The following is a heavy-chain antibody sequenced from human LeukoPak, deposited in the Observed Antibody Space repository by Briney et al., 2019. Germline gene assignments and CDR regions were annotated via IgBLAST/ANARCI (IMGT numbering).Heavy chain of an antibody. V-gene: IGHV3-43*02. J-gene: IGHJ4*02. Sequence: GGSLRLSCAASVFTFDDYAMHWVRQAPGKGLEWVSLISGDGGSTYYADSVKDRFTISRDNSKNSLYLQMNSLRTEDTALYYCAKEDRYGSGSYFNRGVDYWGQGTLVTVSS. CDR2: ISGDGGST. CDR1: VFTFDDYA. D-gene: IGHD3-10*01. CDR3: AKEDRYGSGSYFNRGVDY.